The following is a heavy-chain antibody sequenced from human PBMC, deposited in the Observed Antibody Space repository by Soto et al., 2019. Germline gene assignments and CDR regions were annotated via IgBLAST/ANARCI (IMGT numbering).Heavy chain of an antibody. Sequence: EVQLLGSGGGLVQPGGSLRLSCVASGFPFSSYAMSWVRQTPGRGLECVSSISSGSNTYYTDSVRGRFTISRDNSKNSLYLQMSLLRADDTALYYCAKASATGKSDGMDVWGQGTTVSVSS. V-gene: IGHV3-23*01. D-gene: IGHD7-27*01. CDR3: AKASATGKSDGMDV. J-gene: IGHJ6*02. CDR1: GFPFSSYA. CDR2: ISSGSNT.